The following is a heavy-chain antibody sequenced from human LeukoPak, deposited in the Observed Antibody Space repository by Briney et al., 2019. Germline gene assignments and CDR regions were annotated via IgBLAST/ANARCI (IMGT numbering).Heavy chain of an antibody. CDR2: ISGSGGRT. J-gene: IGHJ3*02. CDR1: GFTFSSYA. V-gene: IGHV3-23*01. Sequence: GGSLRLSCAASGFTFSSYAMSWVRQAPGKGLEWVSVISGSGGRTYYADSVKGRLTISRDNSKNTLYLQMNSLRAEDTAVYYCARAPLGYCSSTSCYGAFDIWGQGTMVTVSS. D-gene: IGHD2-2*01. CDR3: ARAPLGYCSSTSCYGAFDI.